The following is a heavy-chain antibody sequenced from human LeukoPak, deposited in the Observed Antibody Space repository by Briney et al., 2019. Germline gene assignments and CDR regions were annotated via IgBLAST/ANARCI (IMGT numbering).Heavy chain of an antibody. J-gene: IGHJ4*02. CDR2: IIPILGIA. CDR3: ARGAVAGTFGY. D-gene: IGHD6-19*01. CDR1: GYTFTSYD. Sequence: SVKVSCKASGYTFTSYDINWVRQAPGQGLEWMGRIIPILGIANYAQKFQGRVTITADKSTSTAYMELSSLRSEDTAVYYCARGAVAGTFGYWGQGTLVTVSS. V-gene: IGHV1-69*04.